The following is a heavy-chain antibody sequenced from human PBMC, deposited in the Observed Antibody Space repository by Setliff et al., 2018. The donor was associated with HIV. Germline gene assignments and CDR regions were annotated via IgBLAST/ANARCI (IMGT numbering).Heavy chain of an antibody. J-gene: IGHJ4*02. CDR1: GYSMTSDYQ. Sequence: SETLSLTCTVSGYSMTSDYQWGWIRQPPGKGLEWIGSIYHSGTTYYNPSLKSRVTISVDTSKNQFSLKLISVTAADPAVFYCVRVDYGDYDFDYWGQGTLVTVSS. CDR3: VRVDYGDYDFDY. D-gene: IGHD4-17*01. V-gene: IGHV4-38-2*02. CDR2: IYHSGTT.